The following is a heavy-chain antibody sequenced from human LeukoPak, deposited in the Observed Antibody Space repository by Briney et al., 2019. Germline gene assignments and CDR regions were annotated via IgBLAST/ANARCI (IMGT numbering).Heavy chain of an antibody. CDR3: AKVASLCTSTSCVRGGFDY. V-gene: IGHV3-23*01. D-gene: IGHD2-2*01. J-gene: IGHJ4*02. Sequence: PGGCLRLSCTASGFTFSNYAMSWVRQVPGKGLEWVSALSGSGGNTYYADSVKGRFTISRDNSKNTLYLQMNSLRAEDTAKYYCAKVASLCTSTSCVRGGFDYWGQGTLVTVSS. CDR2: LSGSGGNT. CDR1: GFTFSNYA.